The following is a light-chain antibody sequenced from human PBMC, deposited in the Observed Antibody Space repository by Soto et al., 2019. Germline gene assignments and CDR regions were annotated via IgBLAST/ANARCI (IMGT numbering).Light chain of an antibody. J-gene: IGLJ2*01. V-gene: IGLV2-14*03. CDR1: SSDVGGYNY. CDR2: DVS. CDR3: SSYTTSGTLVV. Sequence: QSVLTQSASVSGSPGQSITISCTGTSSDVGGYNYVSWYQQHPGKAPKLMIYDVSNRPSGVSNRFSGSQSGNTASLTISGLQAEDEADYYCSSYTTSGTLVVFGGGTKLTVL.